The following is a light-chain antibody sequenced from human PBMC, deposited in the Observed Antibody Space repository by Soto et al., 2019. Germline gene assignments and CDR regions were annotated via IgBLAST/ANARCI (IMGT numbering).Light chain of an antibody. CDR2: EVT. J-gene: IGLJ1*01. Sequence: QSVLTQPPSASGSPGQSVTISCTGTSSDVGGYNLVSWYQQHPGKAPKLIIYEVTERPSGVSNRFSGSKFGNTASLTISGLLPEDEADYYCCSYGGSSALPYVFGTGTKVTVL. CDR3: CSYGGSSALPYV. V-gene: IGLV2-23*02. CDR1: SSDVGGYNL.